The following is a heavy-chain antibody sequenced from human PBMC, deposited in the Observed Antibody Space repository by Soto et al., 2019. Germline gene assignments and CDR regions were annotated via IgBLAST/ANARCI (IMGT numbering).Heavy chain of an antibody. V-gene: IGHV4-59*01. Sequence: QVQLQESGPGLVKPSETLSLTCTVSGGSISSYYWSWIRQPPGKGLEWIGYIYYSGSTDYDPSLKRRVTISVDTSKNQFSLKLSSVTAADTAVYYCARRWGTYFDFWGQGTLVTVSP. CDR1: GGSISSYY. CDR2: IYYSGST. J-gene: IGHJ4*02. D-gene: IGHD7-27*01. CDR3: ARRWGTYFDF.